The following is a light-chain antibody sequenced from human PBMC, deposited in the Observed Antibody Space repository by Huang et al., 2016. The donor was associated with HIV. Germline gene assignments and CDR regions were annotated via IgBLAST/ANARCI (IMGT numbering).Light chain of an antibody. J-gene: IGKJ4*01. Sequence: EIVMTQSPDTLSVSPGERATLSCRASQSVRDKLAWYQQNPGQAPRLLLHATSTRAAGGPARFSGSGSGTEFTLTISSLQSEDCGVYYCQQYESWPPLTFGGGTKVEIK. CDR3: QQYESWPPLT. CDR2: ATS. V-gene: IGKV3-15*01. CDR1: QSVRDK.